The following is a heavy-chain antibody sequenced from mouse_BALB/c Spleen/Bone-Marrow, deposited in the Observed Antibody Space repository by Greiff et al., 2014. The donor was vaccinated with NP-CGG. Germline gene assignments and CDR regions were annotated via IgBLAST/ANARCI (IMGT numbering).Heavy chain of an antibody. D-gene: IGHD2-13*01. Sequence: VQLQQSGPGLVKPGASMKISCKASGYSFTGYTMNWVKQSHGKNLEWIGLINPYNGGTNYKQKFKGKATLTVDKSSSTAYMENLRLTAEDSAVYYGARGLENDMDYWGQGTSVTVSS. V-gene: IGHV1-18*01. J-gene: IGHJ4*01. CDR2: INPYNGGT. CDR3: ARGLENDMDY. CDR1: GYSFTGYT.